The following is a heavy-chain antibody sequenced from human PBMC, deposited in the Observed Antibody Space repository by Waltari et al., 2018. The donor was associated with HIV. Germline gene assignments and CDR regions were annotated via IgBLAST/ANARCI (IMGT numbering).Heavy chain of an antibody. J-gene: IGHJ6*02. Sequence: MHWVRQAPGKGLEWVSGISWNSGSIGYADSVKGRFTISRDNAKNSLYLQMNSLRAEDTALYYCAKDNSYGAGSFYAKGNYHHYGMDVWGQGTTVTVSS. CDR2: ISWNSGSI. D-gene: IGHD3-10*01. V-gene: IGHV3-9*01. CDR3: AKDNSYGAGSFYAKGNYHHYGMDV.